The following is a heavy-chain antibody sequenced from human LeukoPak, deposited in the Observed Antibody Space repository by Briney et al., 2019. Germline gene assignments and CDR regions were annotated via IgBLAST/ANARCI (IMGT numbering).Heavy chain of an antibody. CDR2: INPNSGGT. Sequence: ASVKVSRKTSGYTFIDYYMHWVRQAPGQGLEWMGWINPNSGGTSYAQKFQGRVTMTRDTSISTAYMELRRLRFDDTAVYYCARDRSSSAWTTFDCWGQGTLVTVSS. D-gene: IGHD6-19*01. CDR3: ARDRSSSAWTTFDC. J-gene: IGHJ4*02. CDR1: GYTFIDYY. V-gene: IGHV1-2*02.